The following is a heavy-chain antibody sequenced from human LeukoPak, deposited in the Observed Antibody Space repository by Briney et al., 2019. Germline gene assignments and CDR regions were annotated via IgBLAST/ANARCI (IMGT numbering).Heavy chain of an antibody. V-gene: IGHV4-59*01. J-gene: IGHJ4*02. Sequence: PSETLSLNCTVSGDSISNYYWSWIRQPPGKGLEWIGYIYYSESTNYNPSLKSRVTISTDTPKSQFSLNLRSVTAEDTGIYYCARGRCRNSGCRPYFDYWGQGTQVTVSS. CDR2: IYYSEST. CDR3: ARGRCRNSGCRPYFDY. D-gene: IGHD2/OR15-2a*01. CDR1: GDSISNYY.